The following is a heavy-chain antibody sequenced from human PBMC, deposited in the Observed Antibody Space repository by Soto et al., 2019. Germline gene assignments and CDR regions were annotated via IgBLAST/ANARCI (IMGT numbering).Heavy chain of an antibody. CDR1: GGSFSGYY. V-gene: IGHV4-34*01. D-gene: IGHD5-12*01. CDR2: INHSGST. J-gene: IGHJ4*02. Sequence: PSETLSLTCAVYGGSFSGYYWSWIRQPPGKGLEWIGEINHSGSTNYNPSLKSRVTISVDTSKNQFSLKLSSVTAADTAVYYCARGLAGRWLQFRGQGTLVTVSS. CDR3: ARGLAGRWLQF.